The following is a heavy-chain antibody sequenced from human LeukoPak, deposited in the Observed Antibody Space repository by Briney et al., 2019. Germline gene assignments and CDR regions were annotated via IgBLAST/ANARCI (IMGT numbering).Heavy chain of an antibody. CDR1: GGTFSSYA. CDR2: IIPIFGTA. J-gene: IGHJ5*02. V-gene: IGHV1-69*13. CDR3: ARDGGSGSYYNSFDP. D-gene: IGHD3-10*01. Sequence: ASVKVSCTASGGTFSSYAISWVRQAPGQELEWMGGIIPIFGTANYAQKFQGRVTITADESTSTAYMELSSLRSEDTAVYYCARDGGSGSYYNSFDPWGQGTLVTVSS.